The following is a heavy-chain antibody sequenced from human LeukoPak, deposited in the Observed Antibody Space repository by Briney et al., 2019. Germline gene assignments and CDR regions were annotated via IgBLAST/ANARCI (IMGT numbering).Heavy chain of an antibody. CDR2: IIPVLGVA. Sequence: SVKVSCKASGGTFSTYAISWVRQAPGQGLEWMGRIIPVLGVANYAQKFQGRVTISADKSTSTAYMEVSSLRSEDTAVYFCTRAGGFCGGDCYDNWGQGTLVTVSS. CDR1: GGTFSTYA. V-gene: IGHV1-69*04. D-gene: IGHD2-21*01. CDR3: TRAGGFCGGDCYDN. J-gene: IGHJ4*02.